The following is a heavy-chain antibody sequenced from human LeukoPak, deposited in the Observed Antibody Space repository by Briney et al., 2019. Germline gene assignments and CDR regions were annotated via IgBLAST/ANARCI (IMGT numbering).Heavy chain of an antibody. CDR3: AELGITMIGGV. V-gene: IGHV3-48*04. J-gene: IGHJ6*04. Sequence: GGSLRLSCAASGFTLSRYSMNWVRQAPGKGLEWVSYISSSGSTIYYADSVKGRFTISRDNAKNSLYLQMNSLRAEDTAVYYCAELGITMIGGVWGKGTTVTIPS. D-gene: IGHD3-10*02. CDR1: GFTLSRYS. CDR2: ISSSGSTI.